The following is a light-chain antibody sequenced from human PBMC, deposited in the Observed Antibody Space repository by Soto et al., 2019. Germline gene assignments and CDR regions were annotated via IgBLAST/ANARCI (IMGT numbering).Light chain of an antibody. V-gene: IGKV3-20*01. Sequence: EILFTHSPATLSVSRGASAPLSCRASQTVRSDYLAWDRQSPGQPPRLLLFEASNTAPGIPDRFSGSGSGTDFTLAIRRLEPEDAAVSYCQQYGTSSTFGQGTKVDIK. J-gene: IGKJ1*01. CDR2: EAS. CDR3: QQYGTSST. CDR1: QTVRSDY.